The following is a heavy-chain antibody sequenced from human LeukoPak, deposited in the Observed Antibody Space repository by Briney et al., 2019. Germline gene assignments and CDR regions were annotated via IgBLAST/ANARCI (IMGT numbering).Heavy chain of an antibody. CDR2: ISSRGTTI. CDR1: GFTFSDSY. D-gene: IGHD3-22*01. V-gene: IGHV3-11*04. Sequence: GGSLRLSCAASGFTFSDSYMSWIRQAPGKGLEWVSYISSRGTTIYYADSVKGRFTISRDNAKNSLYLQMNSLRAEDTAVYYCEGGYYYDSTSYGSLQDSWGHGTLVTVSS. CDR3: EGGYYYDSTSYGSLQDS. J-gene: IGHJ5*01.